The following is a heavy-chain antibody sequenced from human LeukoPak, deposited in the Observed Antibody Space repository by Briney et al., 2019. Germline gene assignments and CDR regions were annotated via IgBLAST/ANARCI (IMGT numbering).Heavy chain of an antibody. V-gene: IGHV4-34*01. CDR1: GGSFSGYY. CDR3: ARELRTPYDILGRGNAFDI. D-gene: IGHD3-9*01. J-gene: IGHJ3*02. Sequence: SETLSLTCAVYGGSFSGYYWSWIRQPPGKGLEWIGEINHSGSTNYNPSLKSRVTISVDTSKNQFSLKLSSVTAADTAVYYCARELRTPYDILGRGNAFDIWGHGTMVTVSS. CDR2: INHSGST.